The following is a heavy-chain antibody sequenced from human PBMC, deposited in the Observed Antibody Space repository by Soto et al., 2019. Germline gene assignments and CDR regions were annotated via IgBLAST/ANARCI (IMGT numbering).Heavy chain of an antibody. V-gene: IGHV4-31*03. CDR2: IYYSGST. D-gene: IGHD3-10*01. J-gene: IGHJ4*02. CDR1: GGSISSGGYY. Sequence: QVQLQESGPGLVKPSQTLSLTCTVSGGSISSGGYYWSWIRQHPGQGLEWIGYIYYSGSTYYNPALKSRVNISVDASKNQFSLKLSSVTAADTAVYYCAGGEGPDGSGRAGDYWGQGTLVTVSS. CDR3: AGGEGPDGSGRAGDY.